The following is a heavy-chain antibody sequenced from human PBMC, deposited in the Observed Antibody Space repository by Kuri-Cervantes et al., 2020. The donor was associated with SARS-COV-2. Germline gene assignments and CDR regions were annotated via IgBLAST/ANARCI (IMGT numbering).Heavy chain of an antibody. V-gene: IGHV3-74*01. CDR2: VNPEAEGSKT. CDR1: GLTFSSYV. Sequence: GGSLRLSCTASGLTFSSYVMHWVRQAPGKGLVWVARVNPEAEGSKTNYAGSVMGRFTISRDTAKNTLELQMNSLRAEDSALYFCVIDFTGDRDLWGPGTLVTVSS. D-gene: IGHD7-27*01. J-gene: IGHJ5*02. CDR3: VIDFTGDRDL.